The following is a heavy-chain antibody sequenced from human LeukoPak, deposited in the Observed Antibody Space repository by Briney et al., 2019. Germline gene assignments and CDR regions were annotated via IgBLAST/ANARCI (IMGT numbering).Heavy chain of an antibody. CDR1: GGSISSSSYY. Sequence: SETLSLTCTVSGGSISSSSYYWGWIRQPPGKGLEWIGSIYYSGSTYYNPSLKSRVTISVDTSKNQFSLKLSSVTAADTAVYYCASAGFGELSYYYYMDVWGKGTTVTVSS. D-gene: IGHD3-10*01. CDR2: IYYSGST. CDR3: ASAGFGELSYYYYMDV. V-gene: IGHV4-39*01. J-gene: IGHJ6*03.